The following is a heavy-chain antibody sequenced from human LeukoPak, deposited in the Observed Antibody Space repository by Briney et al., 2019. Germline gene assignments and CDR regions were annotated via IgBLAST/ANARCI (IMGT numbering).Heavy chain of an antibody. Sequence: SETLSLTCTVSGGSISSRPYYWGWVRQPPGKGLEWIGTISYSGTTYYNPSLKSRVTISLDTSKNKFSLKLSSVTSADTAIYYCARDFSSSSTVYYYYYMDVWGKGTTVTVSS. CDR1: GGSISSRPYY. CDR2: ISYSGTT. J-gene: IGHJ6*03. D-gene: IGHD6-6*01. V-gene: IGHV4-39*07. CDR3: ARDFSSSSTVYYYYYMDV.